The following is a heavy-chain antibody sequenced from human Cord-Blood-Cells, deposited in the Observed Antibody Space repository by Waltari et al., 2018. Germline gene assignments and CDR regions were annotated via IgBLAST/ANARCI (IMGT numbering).Heavy chain of an antibody. CDR3: ARRRYSITGTTGDAFDI. D-gene: IGHD1-7*01. CDR2: IYYSGST. V-gene: IGHV4-59*11. CDR1: GGSISSHY. J-gene: IGHJ3*02. Sequence: QVQLQESGPGLVKPSETLSLTCTVSGGSISSHYWSWIRQPPGKGLEWIGYIYYSGSTNYTPSLKSRVTISVDTSKNQFSLKLSSVTAADTAVYYCARRRYSITGTTGDAFDIWGQGTMVTVSS.